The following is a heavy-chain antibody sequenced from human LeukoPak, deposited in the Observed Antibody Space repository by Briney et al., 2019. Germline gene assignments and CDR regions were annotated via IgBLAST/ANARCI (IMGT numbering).Heavy chain of an antibody. V-gene: IGHV3-23*01. Sequence: PGGSLRLSCAASGFTFSSYAMSWIRQAPGKELEWVSAISGSGGSTYYADSVKGRFTISRDNSKNTLYLQMNSLRAEDTAVYYCAKDLYSSGWYQDYWGQGTLVTVSS. CDR1: GFTFSSYA. CDR2: ISGSGGST. D-gene: IGHD6-19*01. J-gene: IGHJ4*02. CDR3: AKDLYSSGWYQDY.